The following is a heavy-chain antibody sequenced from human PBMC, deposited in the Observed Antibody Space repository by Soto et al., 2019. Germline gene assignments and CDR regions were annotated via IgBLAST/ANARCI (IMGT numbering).Heavy chain of an antibody. J-gene: IGHJ5*02. CDR1: GYTFTSYG. D-gene: IGHD2-2*01. V-gene: IGHV1-18*04. CDR3: ARGNIVVVPAARGNWFDP. Sequence: QVQLVQSGAEVKKPGASVKVSCKASGYTFTSYGISWVRQAPGQGLEWMGWISAYNGNTNYAQKLQGRVTMTTDTSTSTAYMELRSLRSDDTAVYSCARGNIVVVPAARGNWFDPWGQGTLVTVSS. CDR2: ISAYNGNT.